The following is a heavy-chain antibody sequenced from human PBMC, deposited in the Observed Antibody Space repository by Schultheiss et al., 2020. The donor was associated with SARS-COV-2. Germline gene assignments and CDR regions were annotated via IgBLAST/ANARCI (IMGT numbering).Heavy chain of an antibody. CDR1: GGSISSYY. CDR2: IYYSGST. J-gene: IGHJ4*02. V-gene: IGHV4-59*01. CDR3: ARAGRGYGSGSWGFDY. Sequence: SETLSLTCTVSGGSISSYYWSWIRQPPGKGLEWIGYIYYSGSTNYNPSLKSRFTISVDTSKNQFSLKLSSVTAADTAVYYCARAGRGYGSGSWGFDYWGQGTLVTVSS. D-gene: IGHD3-10*01.